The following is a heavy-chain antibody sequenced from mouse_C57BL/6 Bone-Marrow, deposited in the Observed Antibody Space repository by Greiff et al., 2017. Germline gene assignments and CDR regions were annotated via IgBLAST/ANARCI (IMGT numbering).Heavy chain of an antibody. CDR1: GYTFTSYW. Sequence: QVQLQQPGTELVKPGASVKLSCKASGYTFTSYWMHWVKQRPGQGLEWIGNINPSNGGTNYNEKFKSKATLTVDKSSSTAYLQRSSLTSEDSAVYYCAPITTVVENAMDYWGQGTSVTVSS. CDR3: APITTVVENAMDY. J-gene: IGHJ4*01. D-gene: IGHD1-1*01. CDR2: INPSNGGT. V-gene: IGHV1-53*01.